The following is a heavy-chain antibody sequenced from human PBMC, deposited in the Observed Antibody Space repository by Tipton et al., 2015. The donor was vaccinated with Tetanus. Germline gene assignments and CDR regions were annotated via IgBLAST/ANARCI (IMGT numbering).Heavy chain of an antibody. V-gene: IGHV4-30-2*01. CDR3: ARGSCGYSGYDCGMDV. D-gene: IGHD5-12*01. J-gene: IGHJ6*02. Sequence: TLSLTCAVSGGSISSGGYSWSWILQPPGKGLEWIGYIYHIGSTYYNPSLKSRVTISVDRSKNQFSLKLSSVTAADPAVYYCARGSCGYSGYDCGMDVWGQGTTVTVSS. CDR1: GGSISSGGYS. CDR2: IYHIGST.